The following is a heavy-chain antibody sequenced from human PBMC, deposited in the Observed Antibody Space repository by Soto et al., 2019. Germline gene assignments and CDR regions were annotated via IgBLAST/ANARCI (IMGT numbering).Heavy chain of an antibody. D-gene: IGHD3-16*01. CDR2: INPTGKT. J-gene: IGHJ6*02. V-gene: IGHV4-30-2*01. CDR1: GRSISSGGYS. CDR3: AGAPTGPAYRWGV. Sequence: PSETLSLTCTVSGRSISSGGYSWSWILQTPGKGPEWSGYINPTGKTNYNPSLKSRAITSTDTSQNQFLLQMTSVTDAVTAVYYCAGAPTGPAYRWGVWGHGTTVTVSS.